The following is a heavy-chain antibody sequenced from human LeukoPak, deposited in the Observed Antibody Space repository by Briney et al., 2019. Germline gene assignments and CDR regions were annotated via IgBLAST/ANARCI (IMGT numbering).Heavy chain of an antibody. CDR1: GYSISSGYY. Sequence: SETLSLTCTVSGYSISSGYYWGWIRQPPGKGLEWIGSIYHSGSTYYNPSLKSRVTISVDTSKNQFSLKLSSVTAADTAVYYCARGSSGYYYYYYYMDVWGKGTTVTVSS. D-gene: IGHD3-22*01. CDR2: IYHSGST. CDR3: ARGSSGYYYYYYYMDV. V-gene: IGHV4-38-2*02. J-gene: IGHJ6*03.